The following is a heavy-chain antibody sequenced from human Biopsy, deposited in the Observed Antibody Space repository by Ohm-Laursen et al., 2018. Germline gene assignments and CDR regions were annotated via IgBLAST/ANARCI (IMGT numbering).Heavy chain of an antibody. CDR1: GFMFSASW. D-gene: IGHD5-24*01. J-gene: IGHJ4*02. CDR2: INPDGSVK. Sequence: SLRLSCTASGFMFSASWMSWVLQAPGKGLEWVANINPDGSVKYFADSVKGRFTISRDNAENSMYLQMSSLTVDDTAVYYCARDERWGQGTLVTVSS. CDR3: ARDER. V-gene: IGHV3-7*01.